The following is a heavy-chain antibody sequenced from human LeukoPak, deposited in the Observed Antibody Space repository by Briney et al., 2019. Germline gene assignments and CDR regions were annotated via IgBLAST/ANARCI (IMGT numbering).Heavy chain of an antibody. V-gene: IGHV4-39*07. D-gene: IGHD2-15*01. CDR3: ARAGGYCSGGSCYGAAFDI. J-gene: IGHJ3*02. Sequence: PSETLSLTCTVSGGSISSSSYYWGWIRQPPGKGLEWIGSIYYSGSTYYNPSLKSRVTISVDTSKNQFSLKLSSVTAADTAVYYCARAGGYCSGGSCYGAAFDIWGQGTMVTVSS. CDR2: IYYSGST. CDR1: GGSISSSSYY.